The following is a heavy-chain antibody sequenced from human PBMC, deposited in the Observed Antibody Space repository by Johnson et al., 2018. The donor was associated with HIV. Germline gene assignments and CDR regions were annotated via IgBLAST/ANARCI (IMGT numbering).Heavy chain of an antibody. CDR3: AREGRGSPDGFDI. CDR1: EFTFSSCG. D-gene: IGHD3-16*01. CDR2: ISYDGNNK. Sequence: QVQLVESGGGVVQPGRSLRLSCAASEFTFSSCGMNWVRQAPGKGLEWVAVISYDGNNKYYADSVKGRFTISRDNSKNTLYLQLNGLRAEDTAVYYCAREGRGSPDGFDIWGQGTMVTVSS. J-gene: IGHJ3*02. V-gene: IGHV3-30*03.